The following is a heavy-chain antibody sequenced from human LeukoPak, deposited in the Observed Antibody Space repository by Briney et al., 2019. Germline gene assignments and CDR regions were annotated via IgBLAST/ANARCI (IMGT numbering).Heavy chain of an antibody. D-gene: IGHD3-10*01. CDR1: GFTFSSYA. Sequence: GGSLRLSCAASGFTFSSYAMSWVRQAPGKGLEWVSAISGSGGSTYYADSVKGRFTISRDNSKNTLYLQMNSLRAEDTAVYYCAKRKGSGSKAGTFDYWGQGTLVTVSS. V-gene: IGHV3-23*01. CDR2: ISGSGGST. CDR3: AKRKGSGSKAGTFDY. J-gene: IGHJ4*02.